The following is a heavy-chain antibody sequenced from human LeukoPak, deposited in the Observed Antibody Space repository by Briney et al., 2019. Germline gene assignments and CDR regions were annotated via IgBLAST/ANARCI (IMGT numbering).Heavy chain of an antibody. D-gene: IGHD3-22*01. V-gene: IGHV4-39*07. Sequence: SETLSLTCTVSGGSISSGGYYWSWIRQPPGKGLEWIGEINHSGSTNYNPSLKSRVTISVDTSKNQFSLKLSSVTAADTAVYYCARGHRVTAHSSGYYIDYWGQGTLVTVSS. J-gene: IGHJ4*02. CDR3: ARGHRVTAHSSGYYIDY. CDR1: GGSISSGGYY. CDR2: INHSGST.